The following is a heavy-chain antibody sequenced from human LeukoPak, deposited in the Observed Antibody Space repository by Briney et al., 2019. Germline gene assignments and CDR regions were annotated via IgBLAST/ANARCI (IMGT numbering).Heavy chain of an antibody. CDR2: INHSGST. CDR1: GFTFDDYG. D-gene: IGHD6-19*01. V-gene: IGHV4-34*01. CDR3: ARGRIVGSGWYDYFDY. J-gene: IGHJ4*02. Sequence: GSLRLSCAASGFTFDDYGMSWVRQAPGKGLEWIGEINHSGSTNDNPSLKSRVTTSVDTSKNQFSLKLTSVTAADTAVYYCARGRIVGSGWYDYFDYWSQGTLVTVSS.